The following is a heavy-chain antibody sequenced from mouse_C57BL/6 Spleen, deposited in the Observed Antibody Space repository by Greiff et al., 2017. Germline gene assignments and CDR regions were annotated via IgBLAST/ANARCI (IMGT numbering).Heavy chain of an antibody. CDR3: ARGDFPDY. Sequence: QVQLQQPGAELVKPGASVKMSCKASGYTFTSYWINWVKQRPGQGLEWIGEIYPGSGSTNYNEKFKSKATLTIDTSSSTAYIQHSSLTSEESAVYYCARGDFPDYWGQGTTLTVSS. V-gene: IGHV1-55*01. CDR1: GYTFTSYW. CDR2: IYPGSGST. J-gene: IGHJ2*01.